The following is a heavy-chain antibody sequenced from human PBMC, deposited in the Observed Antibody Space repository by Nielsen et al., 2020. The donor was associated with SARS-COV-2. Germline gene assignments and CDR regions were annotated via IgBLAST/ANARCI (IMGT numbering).Heavy chain of an antibody. V-gene: IGHV1-46*01. D-gene: IGHD3-10*01. CDR1: GYTFTSYY. Sequence: ASVKVSCKASGYTFTSYYMHWVRQAPGQGLEWMGIINPSGGSTSYAQKFQGRVTMTRDTSTSTVYMELSSLRSEDTAVHYCARETMVRGFFQHWGQGTLVTVSS. J-gene: IGHJ1*01. CDR3: ARETMVRGFFQH. CDR2: INPSGGST.